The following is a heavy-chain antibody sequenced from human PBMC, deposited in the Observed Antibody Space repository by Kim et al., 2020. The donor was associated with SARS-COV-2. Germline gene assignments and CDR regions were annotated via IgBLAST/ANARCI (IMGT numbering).Heavy chain of an antibody. CDR2: INAGNGNT. Sequence: ASAKVSCKASGYTFTSYAMHWVRQAPGQRLEWMGWINAGNGNTKYSQKFQGRVTITRDTSASTAYMELSSLRSEDTAVYYCARDQGVAGTVPDYWGQGTLVTVSS. J-gene: IGHJ4*02. CDR1: GYTFTSYA. D-gene: IGHD6-19*01. V-gene: IGHV1-3*01. CDR3: ARDQGVAGTVPDY.